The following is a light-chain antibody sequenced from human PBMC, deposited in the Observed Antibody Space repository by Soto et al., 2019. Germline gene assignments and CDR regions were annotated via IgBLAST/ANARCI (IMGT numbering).Light chain of an antibody. CDR1: SIDVGYYNY. V-gene: IGLV2-14*01. J-gene: IGLJ1*01. CDR2: EVS. CDR3: CSIGRDLTYV. Sequence: QSALTQPASVSGSPGQSITISCTGTSIDVGYYNYVSWYQQHPGKVPKLMIYEVSNRPSGVSNRFSGSKSGSTASLTISGLQADDEADYYCCSIGRDLTYVFGSGTKLTVL.